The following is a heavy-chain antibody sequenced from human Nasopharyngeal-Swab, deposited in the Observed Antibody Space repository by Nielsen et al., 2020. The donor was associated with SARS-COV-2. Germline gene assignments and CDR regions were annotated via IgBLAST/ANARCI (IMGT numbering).Heavy chain of an antibody. CDR2: LYYSGST. CDR3: AIHNAHCSNGACSTYYYHALDV. D-gene: IGHD2-8*01. Sequence: GSLRLSCNVSGGSINYKYWNWIRQTPGKGLEWIGHLYYSGSTSSNPTLKSRLTILIDRSKSQFSLKRSSVTAADTAVYYCAIHNAHCSNGACSTYYYHALDVWGQGTTVTVSS. V-gene: IGHV4-59*08. J-gene: IGHJ6*02. CDR1: GGSINYKY.